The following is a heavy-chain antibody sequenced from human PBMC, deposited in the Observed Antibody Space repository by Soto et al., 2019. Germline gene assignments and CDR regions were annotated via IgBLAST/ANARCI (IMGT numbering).Heavy chain of an antibody. CDR2: VYYSRGA. CDR3: GRVVGGATRHNYFDS. V-gene: IGHV4-39*01. D-gene: IGHD3-10*01. Sequence: SATLSLTCAVSGVSNHNSHSFWGWIRQPPGKGLEFIANVYYSRGAHYNPSFKGRVTISVDTATNQVSLRMSSVTAADTAVYFCGRVVGGATRHNYFDSWGQGTLVTVSS. CDR1: GVSNHNSHSF. J-gene: IGHJ5*01.